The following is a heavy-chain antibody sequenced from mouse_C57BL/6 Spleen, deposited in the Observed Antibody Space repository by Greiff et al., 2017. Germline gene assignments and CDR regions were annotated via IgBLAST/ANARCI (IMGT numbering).Heavy chain of an antibody. D-gene: IGHD1-1*01. Sequence: EVQLQQSGPELVKPGASVKISCKASGYTFTDYYMNWVKQSHGKSLEWIGDINPNNGGTSYNQKFKGKATLTVDKSSSTAYMELSSLTSEDSAVYYCASYYYGSSPRYFDVWGTGTTVTGSS. CDR1: GYTFTDYY. CDR3: ASYYYGSSPRYFDV. J-gene: IGHJ1*03. V-gene: IGHV1-26*01. CDR2: INPNNGGT.